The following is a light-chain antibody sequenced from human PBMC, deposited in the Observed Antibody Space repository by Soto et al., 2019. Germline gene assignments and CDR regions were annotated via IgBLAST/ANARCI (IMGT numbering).Light chain of an antibody. J-gene: IGKJ3*01. V-gene: IGKV3-15*01. Sequence: EIVMTQSPATLSVSPGERATLSCRASQSVSSNLAWYQQKPGQSPRLLTYDASTRATGIPARFSGSGSGTDFTLTISSLQSEDFAVYYCQQYNNWPPITFGPGTKVDIK. CDR1: QSVSSN. CDR3: QQYNNWPPIT. CDR2: DAS.